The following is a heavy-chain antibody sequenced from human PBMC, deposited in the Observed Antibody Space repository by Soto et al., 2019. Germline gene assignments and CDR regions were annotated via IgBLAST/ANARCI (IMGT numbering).Heavy chain of an antibody. V-gene: IGHV3-74*01. D-gene: IGHD6-19*01. J-gene: IGHJ5*02. CDR3: ARDYAVAVHNWFDP. CDR2: INSDGSST. Sequence: PGGSLRLSCAASGFTFSSYWMHWVRQAPGKGLVWVSRINSDGSSTSYADPVKGRFTISRDNAKNTLYLQMNSLRAEDTAVYYCARDYAVAVHNWFDPWGQGTLVTVSS. CDR1: GFTFSSYW.